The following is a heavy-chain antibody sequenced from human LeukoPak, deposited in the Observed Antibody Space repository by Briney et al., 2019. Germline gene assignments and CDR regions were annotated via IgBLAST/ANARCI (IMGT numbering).Heavy chain of an antibody. CDR3: ASYRIAAAGTLFDY. Sequence: SVTVSCKASGYTFTGYYMHWVRQAPGQGLEWMGWINPNSGGTNYAQKFQGRVTMTRDTSISTAYMELSRLRSDDTAVYYCASYRIAAAGTLFDYWGQGTLVTVSS. J-gene: IGHJ4*02. CDR2: INPNSGGT. CDR1: GYTFTGYY. D-gene: IGHD6-13*01. V-gene: IGHV1-2*02.